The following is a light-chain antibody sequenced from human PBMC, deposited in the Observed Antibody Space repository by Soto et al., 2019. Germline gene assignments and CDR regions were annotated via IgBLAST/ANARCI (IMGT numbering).Light chain of an antibody. V-gene: IGLV2-11*01. CDR1: SSDVGSYNY. Sequence: QSALTQPRSVSGSPGQSVTISCTGTSSDVGSYNYVSWYQQHAGKAPKLMIYDVSKRPSGVPDRFSGSKSGNTASLTISGLQAEDEADYYCCSYAGSYTHYVFGTGTKLTVL. J-gene: IGLJ1*01. CDR2: DVS. CDR3: CSYAGSYTHYV.